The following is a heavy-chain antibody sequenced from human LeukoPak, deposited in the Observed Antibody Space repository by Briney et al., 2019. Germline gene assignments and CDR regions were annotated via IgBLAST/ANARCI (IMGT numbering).Heavy chain of an antibody. J-gene: IGHJ3*02. V-gene: IGHV3-74*01. CDR2: IISDGSST. D-gene: IGHD3-10*01. CDR3: ATDGGYAFDI. Sequence: GGSLRLSCAASEFTFSTTWMHWVRQAPGKGLVWVSRIISDGSSTTYAGSVKGRFTISRDNAKNMLYLQMNNLRAEDTAVYYCATDGGYAFDIWGQGTMVTVSS. CDR1: EFTFSTTW.